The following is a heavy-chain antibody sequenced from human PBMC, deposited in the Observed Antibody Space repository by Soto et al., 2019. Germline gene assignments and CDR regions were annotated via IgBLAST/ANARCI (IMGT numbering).Heavy chain of an antibody. CDR3: TRGYSGVSIYAFDV. D-gene: IGHD6-19*01. CDR2: SANKANSYTT. CDR1: GFTFSDQY. Sequence: EVQLVGSGGGLVQPGGSLRLSCVASGFTFSDQYIDWVRQAPGKGLEWVGRSANKANSYTTEYAASVQGRFTISRDDSKNSLYLQMNSLKTEDTAVYSCTRGYSGVSIYAFDVWGQGTMVTVSS. V-gene: IGHV3-72*01. J-gene: IGHJ3*01.